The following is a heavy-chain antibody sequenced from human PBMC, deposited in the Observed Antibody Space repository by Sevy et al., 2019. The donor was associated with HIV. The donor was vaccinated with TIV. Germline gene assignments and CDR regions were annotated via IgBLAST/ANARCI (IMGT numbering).Heavy chain of an antibody. CDR2: IYYSGGT. CDR3: ARDSYEATRGYTFGF. J-gene: IGHJ4*02. CDR1: GGSISSGDYY. Sequence: SETLSLTCTVSGGSISSGDYYWSWLRQPPGRGLEWIGYIYYSGGTYYNPSLKSRFTISVDTSKNQFSLKLTSVTAADTAVYYCARDSYEATRGYTFGFWGQGTLVTVSS. V-gene: IGHV4-30-4*01. D-gene: IGHD5-18*01.